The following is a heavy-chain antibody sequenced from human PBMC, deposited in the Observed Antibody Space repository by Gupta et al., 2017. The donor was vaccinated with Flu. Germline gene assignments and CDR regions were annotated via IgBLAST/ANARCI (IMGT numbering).Heavy chain of an antibody. V-gene: IGHV3-9*01. CDR2: ISWNSDDI. Sequence: EVELVESGGGLVQPGRSLRLSCAASGFTFDNYAMHWVRQAPGKGLGWVSGISWNSDDIGYADSVNGRFTISRDNAKNSLYLQMNSLRTEDTALYYCAKDWTMRLEYRMDVWGQGTTVTVS. CDR3: AKDWTMRLEYRMDV. J-gene: IGHJ6*02. CDR1: GFTFDNYA.